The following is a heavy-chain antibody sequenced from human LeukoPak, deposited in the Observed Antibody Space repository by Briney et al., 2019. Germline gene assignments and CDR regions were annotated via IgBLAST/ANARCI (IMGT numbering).Heavy chain of an antibody. CDR2: IKQDGSEK. Sequence: GSLRLSCAASEFTFSSNWMSWVRQGQGQGLEWVANIKQDGSEKYYLDSVKGRFTISRDNAKNSLDLQMHSLRAEDTAVYYCARDLGPDQYYYYYIDVWGKGTTVTVSS. J-gene: IGHJ6*03. CDR1: EFTFSSNW. D-gene: IGHD2-2*01. V-gene: IGHV3-7*01. CDR3: ARDLGPDQYYYYYIDV.